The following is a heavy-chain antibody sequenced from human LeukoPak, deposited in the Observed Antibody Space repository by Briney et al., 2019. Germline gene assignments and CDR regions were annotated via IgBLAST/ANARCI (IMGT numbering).Heavy chain of an antibody. CDR3: ARGNDYYDSSGSTIDY. J-gene: IGHJ4*02. CDR1: GFTFSDYY. Sequence: PGGSLRLSCAASGFTFSDYYMSWIRQAPGKGLEWVSYISSSGSTIYYADSVKGRFTISRDNAKNSLHLQMNSLRAEDTAVYYCARGNDYYDSSGSTIDYWGQGTLVTVSS. V-gene: IGHV3-11*01. CDR2: ISSSGSTI. D-gene: IGHD3-22*01.